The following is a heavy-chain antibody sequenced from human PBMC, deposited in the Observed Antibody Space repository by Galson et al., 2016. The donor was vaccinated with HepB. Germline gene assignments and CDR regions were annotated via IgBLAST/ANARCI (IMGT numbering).Heavy chain of an antibody. CDR3: AREGAEMAVAGTAFDY. J-gene: IGHJ4*02. CDR2: IGGGGGNT. V-gene: IGHV3-23*01. D-gene: IGHD6-19*01. CDR1: GFTFSHYA. Sequence: LRLSCAASGFTFSHYAMAWVRQAPGKGLEWVSTIGGGGGNTHYADSVKGRFTISRDNSKNTLYLQMNSLRAEDTAVYYCAREGAEMAVAGTAFDYWGQGTLVTVSS.